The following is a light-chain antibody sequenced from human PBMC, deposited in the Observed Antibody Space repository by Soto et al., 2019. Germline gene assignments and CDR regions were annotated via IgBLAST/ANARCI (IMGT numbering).Light chain of an antibody. J-gene: IGKJ1*01. CDR3: QQYGSSPRT. CDR1: QSVSSSY. CDR2: GAS. V-gene: IGKV3-20*01. Sequence: IVLKNSPGTLSLSPGERATLSCRASQSVSSSYLAWYQQKPGQAPRLLIYGASSRATGIPDRFSGSGSGTDFTLTISRLEPEDFTVYYCQQYGSSPRTFGQGAIVDIK.